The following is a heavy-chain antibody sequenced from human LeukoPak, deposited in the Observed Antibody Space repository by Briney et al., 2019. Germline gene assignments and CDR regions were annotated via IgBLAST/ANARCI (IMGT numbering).Heavy chain of an antibody. CDR3: ARDDSNYYDSSGFDY. D-gene: IGHD3-22*01. J-gene: IGHJ4*02. Sequence: SETLSLTCTVSGGSISSYYWSWIRQPPGKALEWIGYIYYSGSTNYNPSLKSRVTISVDMSKNQFPLKLTSVTAADTAVYYCARDDSNYYDSSGFDYWGQGTLVTVSS. CDR2: IYYSGST. V-gene: IGHV4-59*01. CDR1: GGSISSYY.